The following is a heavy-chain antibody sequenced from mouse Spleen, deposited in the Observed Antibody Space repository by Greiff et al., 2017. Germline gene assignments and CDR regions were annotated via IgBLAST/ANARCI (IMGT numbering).Heavy chain of an antibody. CDR3: AKNGDHYYGYADWYFDV. J-gene: IGHJ1*01. CDR1: GFSLTSYG. CDR2: IWRGGST. Sequence: VKLVESGPSLVQPSQSLSITCTVSGFSLTSYGVHWVRQSPGKGLEWLGVIWRGGSTDYNAAFMSRLSITKDNSKSQVFFKMNSLQADDTAIYYCAKNGDHYYGYADWYFDVWGAGTTVTVSS. D-gene: IGHD1-2*01. V-gene: IGHV2-5-1*01.